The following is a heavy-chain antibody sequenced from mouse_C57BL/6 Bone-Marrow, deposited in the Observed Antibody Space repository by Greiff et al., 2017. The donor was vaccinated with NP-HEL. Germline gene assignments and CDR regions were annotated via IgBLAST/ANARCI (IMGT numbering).Heavy chain of an antibody. CDR1: GYTFTSYG. CDR2: IYPRSGNT. CDR3: ARGYYGSNFDY. Sequence: VQLQQSGAELARPGASVKLSCKASGYTFTSYGISWVKQRTGQGLEWIGEIYPRSGNTYYNEKFKGKATLTADKSSSTAYMELRSLTSEVSAVYFCARGYYGSNFDYWGQGTTLTVSS. J-gene: IGHJ2*01. D-gene: IGHD1-1*01. V-gene: IGHV1-81*01.